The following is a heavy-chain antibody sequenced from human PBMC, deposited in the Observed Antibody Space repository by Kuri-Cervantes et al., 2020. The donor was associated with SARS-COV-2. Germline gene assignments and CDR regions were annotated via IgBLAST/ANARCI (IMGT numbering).Heavy chain of an antibody. J-gene: IGHJ6*02. CDR1: GGSISSYY. D-gene: IGHD6-19*01. Sequence: SETLSLTCTVSGGSISSYYWSWIRQPPGKGLEWIGYIYYSGSTNYNPSLKSRVTISVDTSKNQFSLKLSSATAADTAVYYCARSKGSGWFGFDPSMDVWGQGTTVTVSS. V-gene: IGHV4-59*01. CDR3: ARSKGSGWFGFDPSMDV. CDR2: IYYSGST.